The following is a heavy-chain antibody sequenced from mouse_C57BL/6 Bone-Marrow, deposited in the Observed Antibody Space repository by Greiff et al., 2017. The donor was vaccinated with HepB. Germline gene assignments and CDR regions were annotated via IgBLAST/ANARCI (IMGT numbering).Heavy chain of an antibody. V-gene: IGHV1-78*01. J-gene: IGHJ3*01. CDR1: GYTFTDHT. Sequence: LQESDAELVKPGASVKISCKVSGYTFTDHTIHWMKQRPEQGLEWIGYIYPRDGSTKYNEKFKGKATLTADKSSSTAYMQLNSLTSEDSAVYFCARYGYGSSLRFAYWGQGTLVTVSA. CDR2: IYPRDGST. CDR3: ARYGYGSSLRFAY. D-gene: IGHD1-1*01.